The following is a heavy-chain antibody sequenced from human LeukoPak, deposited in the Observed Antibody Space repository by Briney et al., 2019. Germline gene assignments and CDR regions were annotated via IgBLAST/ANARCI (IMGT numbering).Heavy chain of an antibody. CDR2: IRGSDGST. J-gene: IGHJ4*02. Sequence: GGSLRLSCAASGLPFSTYAMSWVRQAPGKGLEWVSSIRGSDGSTYYADSVKGRFAISRDNSKNTLYLQMNSLRAEDTAVYYCAKDVYGDYGGLDYWGQGTLVTVSS. D-gene: IGHD4-17*01. CDR3: AKDVYGDYGGLDY. V-gene: IGHV3-23*01. CDR1: GLPFSTYA.